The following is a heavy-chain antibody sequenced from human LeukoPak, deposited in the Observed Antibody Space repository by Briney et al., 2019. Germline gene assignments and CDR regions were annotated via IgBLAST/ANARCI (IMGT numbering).Heavy chain of an antibody. Sequence: TSETLSLTCTVSGGSISSYYLSWIRQPAGKGLEWIGRIYTSGSTNYNPSLKSRVTMSVDTYKNRLSLKLSSVTDADTAVYYCARRCNYDILTGYFMVRGVSCYFDYWGQGTLVTVSS. CDR3: ARRCNYDILTGYFMVRGVSCYFDY. J-gene: IGHJ4*02. CDR1: GGSISSYY. CDR2: IYTSGST. V-gene: IGHV4-4*07. D-gene: IGHD3-9*01.